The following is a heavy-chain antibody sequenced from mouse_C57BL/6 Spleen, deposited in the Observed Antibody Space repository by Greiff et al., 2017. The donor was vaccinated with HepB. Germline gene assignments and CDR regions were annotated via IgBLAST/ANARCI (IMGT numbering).Heavy chain of an antibody. D-gene: IGHD3-3*01. CDR1: GYSITSGYD. J-gene: IGHJ2*01. CDR3: ARDRGGPFDY. CDR2: ISYSGST. V-gene: IGHV3-1*01. Sequence: DVKLVESGPGMVKPSQSLSLTCTVTGYSITSGYDWQWIRHFPGNKLEWMGYISYSGSTNYNPSLKSRISITHDTSKNHFFLKLNSVTTEDTATYYCARDRGGPFDYWGQGTTLTVSS.